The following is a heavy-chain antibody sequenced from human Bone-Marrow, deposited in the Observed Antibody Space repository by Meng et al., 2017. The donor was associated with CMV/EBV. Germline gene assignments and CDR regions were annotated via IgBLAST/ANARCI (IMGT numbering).Heavy chain of an antibody. CDR2: IRYDGSNK. J-gene: IGHJ4*02. D-gene: IGHD4-23*01. Sequence: GESLKISCAASGFTFSSYGMHWVRQAPGKGLEWVAFIRYDGSNKYYADSVKGRFTISRDNSKNTLYLQMNSLRAEDTAAYYCAKVGTVVTPDGDYWGQGTLVTVSS. CDR3: AKVGTVVTPDGDY. CDR1: GFTFSSYG. V-gene: IGHV3-30*02.